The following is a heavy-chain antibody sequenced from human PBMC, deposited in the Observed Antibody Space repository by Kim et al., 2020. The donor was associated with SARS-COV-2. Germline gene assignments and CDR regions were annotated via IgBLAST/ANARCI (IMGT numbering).Heavy chain of an antibody. V-gene: IGHV5-51*01. CDR3: ARQGRYCSGGSCSLSDAFDI. J-gene: IGHJ3*02. D-gene: IGHD2-15*01. CDR2: IFPGDSDS. CDR1: GYSFNSYW. Sequence: GESLKISCKGSGYSFNSYWIGWLRQMPGKGLEWMGIIFPGDSDSRYSPSFQGQVTISADKSISTAYLQWSSLKASDTAMYYCARQGRYCSGGSCSLSDAFDIWGQGTMVTVSS.